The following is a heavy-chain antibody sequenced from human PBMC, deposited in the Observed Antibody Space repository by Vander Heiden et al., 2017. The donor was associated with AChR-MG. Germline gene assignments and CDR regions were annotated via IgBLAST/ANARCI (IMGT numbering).Heavy chain of an antibody. CDR2: ISSSSSYI. CDR3: ARDRDIVVVPAAMAY. Sequence: EVQLVESGGGLVKPGGSLRLSCAASGFTFSGYGMNWVRQAPGKGLEWVSSISSSSSYIYYADSVKGRFTISRDNAKNSLYLQMNSLRAEDTAVYYCARDRDIVVVPAAMAYWGQGTLVTVSS. J-gene: IGHJ4*02. V-gene: IGHV3-21*01. D-gene: IGHD2-2*01. CDR1: GFTFSGYG.